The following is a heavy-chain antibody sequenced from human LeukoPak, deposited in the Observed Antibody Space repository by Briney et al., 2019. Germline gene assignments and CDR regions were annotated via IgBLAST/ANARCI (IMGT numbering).Heavy chain of an antibody. CDR2: IYTSGST. CDR3: ARGERQYQLLWDFYYYYMDV. CDR1: GGSISSGSYY. D-gene: IGHD2-2*01. V-gene: IGHV4-61*02. Sequence: PSQTLSLTCTVSGGSISSGSYYWSWIRQPAGKGLEWIGRIYTSGSTNYNPSLKSRVTISVDTSKNQFSLKLSSVTAADTAVYYCARGERQYQLLWDFYYYYMDVWGKGTTVTVSS. J-gene: IGHJ6*03.